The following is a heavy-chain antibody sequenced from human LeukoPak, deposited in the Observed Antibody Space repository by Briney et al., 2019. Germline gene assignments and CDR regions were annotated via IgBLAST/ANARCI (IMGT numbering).Heavy chain of an antibody. CDR2: MNPNSGNT. CDR3: ARGFSSGSYSRFDP. J-gene: IGHJ5*02. V-gene: IGHV1-8*01. Sequence: ASVKVSCKASGYTFTSYDINWERQATGQGLEWMGWMNPNSGNTGYAQKFQGRVTMTRNTSISTAYMELSSLRSEDTAVYYCARGFSSGSYSRFDPWGQGTLVTVSS. CDR1: GYTFTSYD. D-gene: IGHD1-26*01.